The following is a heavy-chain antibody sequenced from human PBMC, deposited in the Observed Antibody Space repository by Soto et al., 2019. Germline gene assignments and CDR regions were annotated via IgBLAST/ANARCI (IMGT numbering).Heavy chain of an antibody. CDR1: GYTFTSYA. J-gene: IGHJ4*02. D-gene: IGHD6-13*01. CDR3: ARAHQYSSSYYFDY. Sequence: QVQLVQSGAEVKKPGASVKVSCKASGYTFTSYAMHWVRQAPGQRLEWMGWINAGNGNTKYSQKFQGRVTITRDTSASTAYMELSSLRSEDTAVFYCARAHQYSSSYYFDYWGQGTLVTVSS. V-gene: IGHV1-3*01. CDR2: INAGNGNT.